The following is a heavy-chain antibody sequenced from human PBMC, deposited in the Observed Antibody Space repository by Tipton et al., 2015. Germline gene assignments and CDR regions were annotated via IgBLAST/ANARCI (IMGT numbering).Heavy chain of an antibody. Sequence: TLSLTCTVSGGSVTSGSYYWSWIRQPPGKGLEWIGYISYTDGAHYNPALKSRVTISVDTSKNQFSLTLNSVAAADTAVYYCARDVWLLGTVDYWGQGTLVTVSS. J-gene: IGHJ4*02. D-gene: IGHD1-14*01. CDR3: ARDVWLLGTVDY. CDR2: ISYTDGA. CDR1: GGSVTSGSYY. V-gene: IGHV4-61*01.